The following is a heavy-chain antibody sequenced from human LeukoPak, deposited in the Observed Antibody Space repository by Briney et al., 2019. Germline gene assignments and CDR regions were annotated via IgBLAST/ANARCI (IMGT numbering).Heavy chain of an antibody. Sequence: KPGGSLRLSCAASGFTFSSYSMNWVRQAPGKGLEWVSSISSSSSYIYYADSVKGRFTISRDNAKNSLYLQMNSLRAEDTAMYYCARRARGSYYYMDVWGKGTTVTVSS. CDR1: GFTFSSYS. V-gene: IGHV3-21*01. J-gene: IGHJ6*03. CDR3: ARRARGSYYYMDV. D-gene: IGHD1-26*01. CDR2: ISSSSSYI.